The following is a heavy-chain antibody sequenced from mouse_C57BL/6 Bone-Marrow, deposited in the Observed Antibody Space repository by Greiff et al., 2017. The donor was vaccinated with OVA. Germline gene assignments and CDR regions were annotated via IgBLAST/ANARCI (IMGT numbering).Heavy chain of an antibody. Sequence: EVKLMESGAELVRPGASVKLSCTASGFNIKDDYMHWVKQRPEQGLEWIGWIDPENGDTEYASKFQSKATITADTSSNTAYLQRSSLTAEDTAVYYCTRIYYWGQGTTLTVSS. V-gene: IGHV14-4*01. J-gene: IGHJ2*01. CDR2: IDPENGDT. CDR3: TRIYY. CDR1: GFNIKDDY.